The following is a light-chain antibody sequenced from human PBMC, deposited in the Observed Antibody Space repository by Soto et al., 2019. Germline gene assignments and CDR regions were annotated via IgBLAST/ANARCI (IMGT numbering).Light chain of an antibody. J-gene: IGKJ1*01. CDR3: QQLGT. CDR2: DAS. Sequence: DIQMTQSPSTLSASVGDRVTITCRASQSISSWLAWYQQKPGKAPKLLIYDASSLGSGVRSRFSGSGSGTEFTLTTSGLQADDCATYFCQQLGTFCQGAKVEIK. CDR1: QSISSW. V-gene: IGKV1-5*01.